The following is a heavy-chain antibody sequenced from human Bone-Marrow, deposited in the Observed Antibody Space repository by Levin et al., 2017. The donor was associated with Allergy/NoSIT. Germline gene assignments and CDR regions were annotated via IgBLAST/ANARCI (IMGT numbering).Heavy chain of an antibody. J-gene: IGHJ5*02. D-gene: IGHD3-3*01. Sequence: ASVKVSCAASGFTVSSNYMTWVRQAPGKGLEWVSVIYSDGSTYYADSVKGRFTISRDSSKNTLYLQMNSLRAEDTAVYYCARAHYDFWSGYSNWFDPWGQGTLVTVSS. V-gene: IGHV3-53*01. CDR2: IYSDGST. CDR3: ARAHYDFWSGYSNWFDP. CDR1: GFTVSSNY.